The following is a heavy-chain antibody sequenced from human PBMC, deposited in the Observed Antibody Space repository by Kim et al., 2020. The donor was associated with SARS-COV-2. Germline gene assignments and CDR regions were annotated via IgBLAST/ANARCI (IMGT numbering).Heavy chain of an antibody. CDR3: ARVGPISSVLMKYYFDS. V-gene: IGHV4-30-4*01. Sequence: SETLSLTCIVSGGAISSGDYFWSWIRQPPGRGLEWIGYIYNSGTTYFNPSLQSRVTISIDTPKNQFSLKLSSVTAADTAVYYCARVGPISSVLMKYYFDSWGQGTLVTVSS. CDR1: GGAISSGDYF. D-gene: IGHD2-21*01. J-gene: IGHJ4*02. CDR2: IYNSGTT.